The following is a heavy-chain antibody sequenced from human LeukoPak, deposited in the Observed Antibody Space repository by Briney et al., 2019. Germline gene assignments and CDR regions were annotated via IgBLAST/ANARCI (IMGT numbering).Heavy chain of an antibody. CDR3: ARGNLYSGSGSSPLDY. D-gene: IGHD3-10*01. CDR1: GFTFNNYW. Sequence: AGGSLRLSCAASGFTFNNYWMHWVRQVPGEGLVWVSRINSDGSRTNYVDSAKGRFTISRDNAKNTLFLQMNSLAAEDSAVYFCARGNLYSGSGSSPLDYWGQGTLVTVSS. V-gene: IGHV3-74*01. J-gene: IGHJ4*02. CDR2: INSDGSRT.